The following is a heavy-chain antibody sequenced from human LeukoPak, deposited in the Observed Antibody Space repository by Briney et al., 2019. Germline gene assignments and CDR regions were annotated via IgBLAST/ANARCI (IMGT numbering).Heavy chain of an antibody. CDR2: ISSSGSTI. CDR1: GFTFSSYE. D-gene: IGHD3-10*01. J-gene: IGHJ5*02. CDR3: ARVRFGQANWFDP. Sequence: GGSLRLSCAASGFTFSSYEMNWVRQAPGKGLEWVSYISSSGSTIYYADSVKGRFTISRDNAKNSLYLQMNSLRAEDTAVYYCARVRFGQANWFDPRGQGTLVTVSS. V-gene: IGHV3-48*03.